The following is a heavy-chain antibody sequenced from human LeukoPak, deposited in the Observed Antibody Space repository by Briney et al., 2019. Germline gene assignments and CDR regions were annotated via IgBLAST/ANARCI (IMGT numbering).Heavy chain of an antibody. Sequence: GGSLRLSCAASGFTFSTYSMNWVRQAPGKGLEWVSSISSGSTYKYYADSVKGRFTIPRDNAKNSLYLQMNSLRAEDTAVYYCARGPKYIATTAGPNSFDYWGQGTLVTVYS. CDR1: GFTFSTYS. J-gene: IGHJ4*02. V-gene: IGHV3-21*01. D-gene: IGHD6-13*01. CDR2: ISSGSTYK. CDR3: ARGPKYIATTAGPNSFDY.